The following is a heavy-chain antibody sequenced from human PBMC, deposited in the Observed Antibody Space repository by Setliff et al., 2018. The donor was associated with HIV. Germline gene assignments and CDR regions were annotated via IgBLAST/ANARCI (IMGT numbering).Heavy chain of an antibody. CDR1: GFTFRAYA. V-gene: IGHV3-23*01. CDR2: ISGTP. J-gene: IGHJ5*01. Sequence: GGSLRLSCAASGFTFRAYAMNWVRQAPRKGLEWVSGISGTPHYADSVRCRFTLSRDDAKNTLSLQMYILRAEDTAIYYCVRGVFDYWGQGVRVTVSS. CDR3: VRGVFDY.